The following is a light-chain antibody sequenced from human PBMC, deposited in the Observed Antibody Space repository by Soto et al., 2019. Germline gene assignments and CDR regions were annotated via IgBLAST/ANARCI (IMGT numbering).Light chain of an antibody. Sequence: EIVMTQSPATLSVSPGERATLSCRASQSVSSNLAWYQQKPGQAPRLLIYGASTRATGIPARFSGSGSGTEFTLTISSLQSEDFAVYDCQQYNNGGTFGPGTKVDIK. CDR2: GAS. V-gene: IGKV3-15*01. CDR3: QQYNNGGT. CDR1: QSVSSN. J-gene: IGKJ3*01.